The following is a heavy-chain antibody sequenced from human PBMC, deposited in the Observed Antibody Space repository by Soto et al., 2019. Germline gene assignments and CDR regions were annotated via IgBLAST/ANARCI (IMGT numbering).Heavy chain of an antibody. CDR2: INSDGSST. V-gene: IGHV3-74*01. D-gene: IGHD6-13*01. CDR1: GFTFSSYW. CDR3: ARDQRDSSSWYGKAFDI. Sequence: GGSLRLPCAASGFTFSSYWKHWVRQAPGKGLVWVSRINSDGSSTSYADSVKGRFTISRDNAKNTLYLQMNSLRAEDTAVYYCARDQRDSSSWYGKAFDIWGQGTMVTVSS. J-gene: IGHJ3*02.